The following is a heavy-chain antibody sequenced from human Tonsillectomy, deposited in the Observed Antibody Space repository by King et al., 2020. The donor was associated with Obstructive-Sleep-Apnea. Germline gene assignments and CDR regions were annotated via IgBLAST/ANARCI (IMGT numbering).Heavy chain of an antibody. J-gene: IGHJ4*02. CDR3: ARPNASVSYSSFYY. CDR2: IHPGDSDT. CDR1: GYSFTTYW. V-gene: IGHV5-51*01. D-gene: IGHD1-26*01. Sequence: VQLVESGAEVKKPGESLKISCKASGYSFTTYWIGWVRQMPGKGLEWMGIIHPGDSDTRYSPSFQGQVTISADKSISTAYLQWNSLKASDTGMYYCARPNASVSYSSFYYWGQGTLVTASP.